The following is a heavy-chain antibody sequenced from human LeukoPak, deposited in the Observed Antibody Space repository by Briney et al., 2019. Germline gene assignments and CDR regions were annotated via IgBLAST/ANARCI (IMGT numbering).Heavy chain of an antibody. CDR1: GCTFNSNS. V-gene: IGHV3-23*01. D-gene: IGHD4-17*01. J-gene: IGHJ4*02. CDR2: INCSGGSR. CDR3: AKDLEFDGDSLTGLDY. Sequence: VGFRRRSCSASGCTFNSNSISSFLQTQGQRLKAETAINCSGGSRYYADSVKGRFTISRDNSKNTLYLQMNSLRAEDTAVYYCAKDLEFDGDSLTGLDYWGQGTLVTVSS.